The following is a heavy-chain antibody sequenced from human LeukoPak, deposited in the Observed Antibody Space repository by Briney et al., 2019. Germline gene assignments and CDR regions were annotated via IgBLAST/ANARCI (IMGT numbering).Heavy chain of an antibody. D-gene: IGHD3-22*01. CDR3: AKGLDYDSSGSDY. J-gene: IGHJ4*02. CDR1: GFTFSSYA. Sequence: WGSLRLSCAASGFTFSSYAMRWVRQAPGKGLEWVSAISGSGGSTYYADSVKGRFTISRDNSKNTLCLQMNSLRAEDKAVYYCAKGLDYDSSGSDYWGQGTLVTVSS. V-gene: IGHV3-23*01. CDR2: ISGSGGST.